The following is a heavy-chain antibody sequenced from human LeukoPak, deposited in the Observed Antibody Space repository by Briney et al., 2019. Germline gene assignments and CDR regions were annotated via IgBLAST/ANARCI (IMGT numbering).Heavy chain of an antibody. D-gene: IGHD2-2*01. Sequence: GGSLRLSCAASGFTFSACSMNWVRQAPGKGLEWVSVISSDSAYIYYADSVKGRFTVSRDNAKNSLSLHMRSLRAEDTAVYYCARDGTGWSRDYWGQGTLVTVSS. CDR2: ISSDSAYI. CDR3: ARDGTGWSRDY. CDR1: GFTFSACS. J-gene: IGHJ4*02. V-gene: IGHV3-21*01.